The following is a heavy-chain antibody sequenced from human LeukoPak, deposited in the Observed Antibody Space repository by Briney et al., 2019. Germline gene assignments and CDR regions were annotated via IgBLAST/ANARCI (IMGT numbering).Heavy chain of an antibody. J-gene: IGHJ4*02. V-gene: IGHV3-20*04. Sequence: PGGSLRLSCAASGFTFDDYGMSLVRQAPGKGLEWVSGINWNGGSTGYADSVEGRFTISRDNAKNSLYLQMNSLRAEDTALYYCARDFRSRYCSSTSCYTFDYWGQGTLVTVSS. CDR3: ARDFRSRYCSSTSCYTFDY. CDR1: GFTFDDYG. CDR2: INWNGGST. D-gene: IGHD2-2*01.